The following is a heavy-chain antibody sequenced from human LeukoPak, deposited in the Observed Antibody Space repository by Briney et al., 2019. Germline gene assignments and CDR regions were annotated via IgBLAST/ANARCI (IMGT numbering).Heavy chain of an antibody. CDR3: ARSTFGGIIVIGDY. V-gene: IGHV3-30*03. CDR2: VSDNGSKT. D-gene: IGHD3-16*02. J-gene: IGHJ4*02. CDR1: GFTFSNYG. Sequence: GGSLRLSCAASGFTFSNYGMHWVRQAPGKGLEWVAVVSDNGSKTYYADSVKGRFTISRDNSKNTLYLQMNSLRAEDTAVYYCARSTFGGIIVIGDYWGQGTLVTVS.